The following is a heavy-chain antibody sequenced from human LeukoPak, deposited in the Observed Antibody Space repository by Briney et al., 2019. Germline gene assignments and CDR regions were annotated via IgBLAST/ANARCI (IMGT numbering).Heavy chain of an antibody. J-gene: IGHJ4*02. CDR3: ARDAGLLQGVIDY. D-gene: IGHD3-16*01. CDR2: ISSSSSYI. Sequence: KAGGSLRLSCAASGFTFSSYSMNWVRQAPGKGLEWVSSISSSSSYIYYADSVKGRFTISRDNAKISLYLQMNSLRAEDTAVYYCARDAGLLQGVIDYWGQGTLVTVSS. V-gene: IGHV3-21*01. CDR1: GFTFSSYS.